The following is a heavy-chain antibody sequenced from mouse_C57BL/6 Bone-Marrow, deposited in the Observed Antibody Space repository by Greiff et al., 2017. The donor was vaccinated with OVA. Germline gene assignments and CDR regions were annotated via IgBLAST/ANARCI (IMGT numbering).Heavy chain of an antibody. Sequence: VQLQQSGPELVKPGDSVKISCKASGYSFTGYYMNWVKQSPEKSLEWIGEINPSTGGTTYNQKFKAKATLTVDKSSSTAYMQLKSLTSEDSAVYYCARREDGYFFFDYWGQGTTLTVSS. D-gene: IGHD2-3*01. J-gene: IGHJ2*01. CDR1: GYSFTGYY. CDR3: ARREDGYFFFDY. CDR2: INPSTGGT. V-gene: IGHV1-42*01.